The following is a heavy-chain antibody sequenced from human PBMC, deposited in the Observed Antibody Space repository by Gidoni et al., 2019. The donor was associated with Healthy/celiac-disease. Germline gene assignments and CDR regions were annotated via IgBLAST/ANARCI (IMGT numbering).Heavy chain of an antibody. CDR3: ARTGRYCSSTSCPRYYYYGMDV. D-gene: IGHD2-2*01. J-gene: IGHJ6*02. CDR1: GFTFSDHY. CDR2: TRNKANSYTT. Sequence: EVQLVESGGGLVQPGGSLRLSCAASGFTFSDHYMDWVRQAPGKGLEWVGRTRNKANSYTTEYAASVKGRCTISRDDSKNSLYLQMNSLKTEDTAVYYCARTGRYCSSTSCPRYYYYGMDVWGQGTTVTVSS. V-gene: IGHV3-72*01.